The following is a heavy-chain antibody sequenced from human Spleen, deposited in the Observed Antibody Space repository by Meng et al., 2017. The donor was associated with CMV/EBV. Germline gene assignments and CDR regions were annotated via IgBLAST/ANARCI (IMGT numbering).Heavy chain of an antibody. CDR3: ARVGYSYGWDGFDY. D-gene: IGHD5-18*01. V-gene: IGHV3-7*01. J-gene: IGHJ4*02. CDR2: IKPDGSEK. CDR1: GFTFSTYW. Sequence: GGSLRLSCAAFGFTFSTYWMSWVRQAPGEGLEWVANIKPDGSEKYSVDSVKGRFTVSRDNAKNSLYLQMNSLRAEDTAVYYCARVGYSYGWDGFDYWGQGTLVTVS.